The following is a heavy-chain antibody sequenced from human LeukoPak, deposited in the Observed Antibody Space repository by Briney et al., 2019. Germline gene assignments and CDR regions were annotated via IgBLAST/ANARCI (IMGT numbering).Heavy chain of an antibody. V-gene: IGHV3-21*01. CDR3: ARDSNGYNGFDY. Sequence: GGSLRLSCAASGLTFSSYSMNRVRQAPGKGLEWVSSISSSSSYIYYADSVKGRFTISRDNAKNSLYLQMNSLRAEDTAVYYCARDSNGYNGFDYWGQGTLVTVSS. CDR1: GLTFSSYS. CDR2: ISSSSSYI. J-gene: IGHJ4*02. D-gene: IGHD5-24*01.